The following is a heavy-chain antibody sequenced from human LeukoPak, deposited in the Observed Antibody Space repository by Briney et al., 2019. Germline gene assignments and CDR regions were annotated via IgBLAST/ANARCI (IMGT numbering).Heavy chain of an antibody. D-gene: IGHD2/OR15-2a*01. J-gene: IGHJ4*02. CDR2: MNPNSGAT. Sequence: ASVKVSCTASGYTFTSYDFNWLRQATGQGPEWMGWMNPNSGATGYAQKFQGRVTMTRSASINTAYMELTNLRSEDTAVYYCARAPLSGGFDYGGQGPLVTVSS. CDR3: ARAPLSGGFDY. V-gene: IGHV1-8*01. CDR1: GYTFTSYD.